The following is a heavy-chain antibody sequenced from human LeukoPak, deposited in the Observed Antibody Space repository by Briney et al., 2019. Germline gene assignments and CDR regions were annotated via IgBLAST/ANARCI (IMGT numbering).Heavy chain of an antibody. J-gene: IGHJ4*02. V-gene: IGHV1-18*01. Sequence: GASVKVSCKASGYTFTSYGISWVRQAPGQGLEWMGWISAYNGNTNYAQKLQGRVTMTTDTSTSTAYMELRSLRSDDTAVYYCARALISSTSCEQIDYWGQGALVTVSS. CDR2: ISAYNGNT. CDR3: ARALISSTSCEQIDY. CDR1: GYTFTSYG. D-gene: IGHD2-2*01.